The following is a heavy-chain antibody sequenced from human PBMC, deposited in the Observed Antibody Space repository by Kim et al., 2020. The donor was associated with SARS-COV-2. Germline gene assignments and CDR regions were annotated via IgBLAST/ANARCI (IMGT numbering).Heavy chain of an antibody. V-gene: IGHV1-69*13. J-gene: IGHJ5*02. Sequence: SVKVSCKASGGTFSSYAISWVRQAPGQGLEWMGGIIPIFGTANYAQKFQGRVTITADESTSTAYMELSSLRSEDTAVYYCARMGDYYDSSHPWRWFDPWGQGTLVTVSS. D-gene: IGHD3-22*01. CDR2: IIPIFGTA. CDR1: GGTFSSYA. CDR3: ARMGDYYDSSHPWRWFDP.